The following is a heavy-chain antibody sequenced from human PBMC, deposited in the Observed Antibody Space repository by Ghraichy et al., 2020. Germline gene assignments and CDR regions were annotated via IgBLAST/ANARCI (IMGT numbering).Heavy chain of an antibody. V-gene: IGHV4-59*01. Sequence: SQTLSLTCTVSGGSISSYYWSWIRQPPGKGLEWIGYIYYSGSTNYNPSLKSRVTISVDTSKNQFSLKLSSVTAADTAVYYCARARPTYGDYRYYFDYWGQGTLVTVSS. D-gene: IGHD4-17*01. CDR3: ARARPTYGDYRYYFDY. J-gene: IGHJ4*02. CDR1: GGSISSYY. CDR2: IYYSGST.